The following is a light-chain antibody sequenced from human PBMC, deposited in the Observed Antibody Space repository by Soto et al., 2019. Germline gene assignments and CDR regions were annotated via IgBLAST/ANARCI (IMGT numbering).Light chain of an antibody. CDR3: SSYTSSSTLVV. V-gene: IGLV2-14*01. CDR1: SSDVGGYNY. CDR2: EVS. J-gene: IGLJ2*01. Sequence: QSALTQPAAVSGSPGQSITISCTGTSSDVGGYNYVSWYQQHPGKAPKLMIYEVSNRHSGVSNRFSGSKSGNTASLTISGLQAEDEDDYYCSSYTSSSTLVVFGGGTKLTVL.